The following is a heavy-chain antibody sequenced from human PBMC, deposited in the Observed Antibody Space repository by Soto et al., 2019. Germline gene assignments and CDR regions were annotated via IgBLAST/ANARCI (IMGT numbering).Heavy chain of an antibody. CDR1: GGTFSSYA. CDR3: ARSLVATDYYYYGMDV. V-gene: IGHV1-69*13. CDR2: IIPIFGTA. D-gene: IGHD5-12*01. J-gene: IGHJ6*02. Sequence: SVRVSCKASGGTFSSYAISWVRQAPGQGLEWMGGIIPIFGTANYAQKFQGRVTITADESTSTAYMELSSLRSEDTAVYYCARSLVATDYYYYGMDVWGQGTTVTVSS.